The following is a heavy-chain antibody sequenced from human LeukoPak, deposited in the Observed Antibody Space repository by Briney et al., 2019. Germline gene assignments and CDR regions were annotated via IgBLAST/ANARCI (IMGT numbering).Heavy chain of an antibody. Sequence: ASVKVSCKASGYTFTSYGISWVRQAPGQGLEWMGWISAYNGNTNYAQKLQGRVTMTTDTSTSTAYMELRSLRSDDTAVYYCARDNLPAWDYDFWSGYYAGSNWFDPWGQGTLVTVSS. CDR1: GYTFTSYG. CDR3: ARDNLPAWDYDFWSGYYAGSNWFDP. D-gene: IGHD3-3*01. J-gene: IGHJ5*02. CDR2: ISAYNGNT. V-gene: IGHV1-18*01.